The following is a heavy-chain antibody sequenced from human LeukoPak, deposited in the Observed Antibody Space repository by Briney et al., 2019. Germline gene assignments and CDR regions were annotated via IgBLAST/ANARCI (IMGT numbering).Heavy chain of an antibody. V-gene: IGHV3-74*01. CDR2: INRDGGLT. D-gene: IGHD3-10*01. Sequence: GGSLRLSCVASGFTFSENWMHWVRQAPGKGLAWVSHINRDGGLTNYADSVKGRFTVSGDNSKNTVSLQMKGLRVEDTAVYYCAKDHTARELKDWGQGTLVIVSS. CDR3: AKDHTARELKD. CDR1: GFTFSENW. J-gene: IGHJ4*02.